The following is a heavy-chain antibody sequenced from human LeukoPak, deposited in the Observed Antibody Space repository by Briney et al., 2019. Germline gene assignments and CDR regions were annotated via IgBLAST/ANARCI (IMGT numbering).Heavy chain of an antibody. Sequence: SETLSLTCAVYGGSFSGYYWSWIRQPPGKGLEWIGEINHSGSTNYNPSLKSRVTISVATSKNQFSLKLNSVTAADTAVYYCARDRYDSSGYYGQQFYFDSWGQGILVTVSS. CDR2: INHSGST. CDR3: ARDRYDSSGYYGQQFYFDS. D-gene: IGHD3-22*01. V-gene: IGHV4-34*01. CDR1: GGSFSGYY. J-gene: IGHJ4*02.